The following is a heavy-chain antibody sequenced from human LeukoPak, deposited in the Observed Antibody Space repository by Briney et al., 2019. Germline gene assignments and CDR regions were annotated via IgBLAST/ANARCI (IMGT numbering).Heavy chain of an antibody. J-gene: IGHJ4*02. CDR3: ARAYYDILTGYYAFDY. CDR1: GGSISSYY. Sequence: SETLSLTCTVSGGSISSYYWSWIRQPPGKGLEWIGYIYYSGSTNYNSSLKSRVTISVDMSKNQFSLKLSSGTAADTAVYYCARAYYDILTGYYAFDYWGQGTLATVSS. D-gene: IGHD3-9*01. V-gene: IGHV4-59*01. CDR2: IYYSGST.